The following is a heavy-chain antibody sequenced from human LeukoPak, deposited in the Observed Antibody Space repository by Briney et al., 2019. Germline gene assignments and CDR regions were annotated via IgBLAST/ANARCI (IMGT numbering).Heavy chain of an antibody. CDR1: GVTFSSYS. CDR2: ISSSSSYI. V-gene: IGHV3-21*01. Sequence: PGGSLRLSCAASGVTFSSYSRNWVRQAPGKGLEWISPISSSSSYIYYPDPVKGRFTFSSANANNSLQLKRNSMRADTTAEYYGARVSSPVCYSFDYWGQGTLVTVSS. CDR3: ARVSSPVCYSFDY. J-gene: IGHJ4*02. D-gene: IGHD2-8*01.